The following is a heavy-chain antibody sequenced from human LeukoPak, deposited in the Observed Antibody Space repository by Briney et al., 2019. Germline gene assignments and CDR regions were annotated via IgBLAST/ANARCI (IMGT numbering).Heavy chain of an antibody. CDR1: GFTFSGHW. V-gene: IGHV3-7*01. D-gene: IGHD6-6*01. CDR3: AKGSSRPPNAFDI. Sequence: PGGSLRLSCAASGFTFSGHWMSWVRQAPGKGLEWVASIRQDGSEKHYVDSVEGRFTISRDNAKNSLHLQMNSLRAGDTAVYYCAKGSSRPPNAFDIWGQGTLVTVSS. CDR2: IRQDGSEK. J-gene: IGHJ3*02.